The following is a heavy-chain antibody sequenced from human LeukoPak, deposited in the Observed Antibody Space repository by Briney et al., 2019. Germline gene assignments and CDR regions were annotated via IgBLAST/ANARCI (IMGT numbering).Heavy chain of an antibody. CDR3: ARAWDSRYYYYYMDV. Sequence: GGSLRLSCAASGFTFSSYEMNWVRQAPGKGLEWVSYISSSGSTIYYADSVKGRFTISRDNAKNSLYLQMNSLRAEDTAVYYCARAWDSRYYYYYMDVWGKGTTVTISS. CDR2: ISSSGSTI. D-gene: IGHD1-26*01. J-gene: IGHJ6*03. CDR1: GFTFSSYE. V-gene: IGHV3-48*03.